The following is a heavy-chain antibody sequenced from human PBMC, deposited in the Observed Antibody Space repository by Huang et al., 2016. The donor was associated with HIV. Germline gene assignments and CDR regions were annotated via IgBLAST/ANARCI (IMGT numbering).Heavy chain of an antibody. J-gene: IGHJ4*02. CDR3: ARDHGTGVTFNYFDS. D-gene: IGHD1-1*01. CDR2: SSGSGSST. Sequence: EVQLLDSGGGLVQPGGYRRLSCAASRFIFSKYAMSWVRQAREKGQGGVTGSSGSGSSTYYADYVKGRFTMSSDNSKNTLFLQMSSLRAEDTAIYCARDHGTGVTFNYFDSWGQGTLVTVSS. CDR1: RFIFSKYA. V-gene: IGHV3-23*01.